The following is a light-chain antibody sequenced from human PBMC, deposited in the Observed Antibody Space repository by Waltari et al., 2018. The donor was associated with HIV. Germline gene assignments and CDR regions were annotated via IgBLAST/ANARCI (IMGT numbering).Light chain of an antibody. J-gene: IGLJ1*01. V-gene: IGLV1-40*03. Sequence: QSVLTQPPSVSGAPGQRVTISCSGNSYNIGAGFDVHWYQHLPGTAPKLLIYATTNRPSGGPDRFSGSKSGASASLAITGLQAEDEADYYCQSYDNSLTSYVFATGTRVTVL. CDR1: SYNIGAGFD. CDR3: QSYDNSLTSYV. CDR2: ATT.